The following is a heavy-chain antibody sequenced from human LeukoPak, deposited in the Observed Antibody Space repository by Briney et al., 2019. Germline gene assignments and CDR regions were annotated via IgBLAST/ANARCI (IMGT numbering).Heavy chain of an antibody. V-gene: IGHV1-2*02. CDR2: INPNSGGT. D-gene: IGHD6-6*01. J-gene: IGHJ4*02. CDR3: ARVGRAFTARSSFFDY. Sequence: ASVKVSCKASGYTFSGYYMHWVRQAPGQGVEWMGWINPNSGGTNYAQKFQGRVTMTRDTSISTAYMELIRLRSADTAVYYCARVGRAFTARSSFFDYWGQGTLVTVSS. CDR1: GYTFSGYY.